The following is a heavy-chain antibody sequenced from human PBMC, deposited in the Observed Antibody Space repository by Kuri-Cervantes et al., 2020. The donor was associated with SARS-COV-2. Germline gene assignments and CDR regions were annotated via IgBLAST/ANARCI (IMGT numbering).Heavy chain of an antibody. D-gene: IGHD2-2*01. CDR1: GGTFSSYA. Sequence: GGSLRLSCKASGGTFSSYAISWVRQAPGQGLEWMGGIIPIFGTANYAQKFQGRVTITADESTSTAYMELSSLRSEDTAVYYCASSDRERGQLLAYFDYWGQGTLVTVSS. V-gene: IGHV1-69*01. CDR2: IIPIFGTA. J-gene: IGHJ4*02. CDR3: ASSDRERGQLLAYFDY.